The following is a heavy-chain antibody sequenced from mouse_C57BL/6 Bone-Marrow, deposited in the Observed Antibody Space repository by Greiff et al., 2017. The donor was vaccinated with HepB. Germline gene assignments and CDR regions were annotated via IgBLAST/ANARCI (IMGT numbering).Heavy chain of an antibody. J-gene: IGHJ4*01. Sequence: EVKLMESGGGLVKPGGSLKLSCAASGFTFSDYGMHWVRQAPEKGLEWVAYISSGSSTIYYADTVKGRFTISRDNAKNTLFLQMTSLRSEDTAMYYCARRARPFYAMDYWGQGTSVTVSS. V-gene: IGHV5-17*01. CDR3: ARRARPFYAMDY. CDR1: GFTFSDYG. CDR2: ISSGSSTI. D-gene: IGHD3-3*01.